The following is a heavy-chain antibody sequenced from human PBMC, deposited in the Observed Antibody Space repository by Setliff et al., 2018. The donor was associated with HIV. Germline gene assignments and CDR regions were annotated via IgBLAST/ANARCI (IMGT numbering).Heavy chain of an antibody. V-gene: IGHV1-18*01. CDR3: ATDRTQAGISMVRGRLTDPARYPLDY. D-gene: IGHD3-10*01. CDR1: GYPFNNFG. Sequence: ASVKVSCKASGYPFNNFGISWVRQAPGQGLEWLAWINVYSGDTNFAQRFQGRVTMTRDASTGTAYMELRNLRSDDTAVYYCATDRTQAGISMVRGRLTDPARYPLDYWGPGTLVTVSS. CDR2: INVYSGDT. J-gene: IGHJ4*02.